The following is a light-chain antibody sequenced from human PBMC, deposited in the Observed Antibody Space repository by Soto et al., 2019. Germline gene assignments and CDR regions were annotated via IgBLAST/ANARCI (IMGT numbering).Light chain of an antibody. J-gene: IGKJ5*01. V-gene: IGKV3-20*01. Sequence: EIMLEQSPGTLSLSPRERATLSCRASQSVSNNYLAWYQQKPGQAPRLLIYGASNRATGIPDRFSGSGSGTDFTLTISRPEPEDFAVYYCQQYGSSPITFGQGTRLE. CDR3: QQYGSSPIT. CDR1: QSVSNNY. CDR2: GAS.